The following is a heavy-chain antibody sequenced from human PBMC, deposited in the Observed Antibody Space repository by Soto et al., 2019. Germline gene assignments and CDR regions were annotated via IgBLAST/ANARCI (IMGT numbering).Heavy chain of an antibody. Sequence: QITLKESGPTLVKPTQTLTLTCTFSGFSLSTSGVGVGWIRQPPGKALEWLALIYWNDDKRYSPSLKSRLTITRDTSKNQVVLTMTNMDPVDTATYYCAHRKAAAGRKYYFDYWGQGTLVTVSS. V-gene: IGHV2-5*01. CDR3: AHRKAAAGRKYYFDY. D-gene: IGHD6-13*01. CDR1: GFSLSTSGVG. CDR2: IYWNDDK. J-gene: IGHJ4*02.